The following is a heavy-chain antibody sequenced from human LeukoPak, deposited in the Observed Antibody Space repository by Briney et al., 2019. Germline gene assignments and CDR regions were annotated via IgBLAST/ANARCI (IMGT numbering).Heavy chain of an antibody. CDR1: GFTFTSYA. CDR2: IDPSSTYI. Sequence: GGSLRLSCAASGFTFTSYAMSWVRQAPGKGLEWVSSIDPSSTYIYYADSVKGRFTISRDNAQNSLYLQMNSLRAEDTAVYYCTRGSYGDYEYWGQGTLVTVSS. V-gene: IGHV3-21*01. D-gene: IGHD4-17*01. CDR3: TRGSYGDYEY. J-gene: IGHJ4*02.